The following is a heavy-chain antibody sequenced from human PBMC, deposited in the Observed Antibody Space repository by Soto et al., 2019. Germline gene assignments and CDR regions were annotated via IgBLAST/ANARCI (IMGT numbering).Heavy chain of an antibody. Sequence: QVPLVQSGAEVKKPGASVKVSCKASGYTFTSYAMHWVRQAPGQRLEWMGWINAGNGNTKYSQKFQGRVTITRDTSASTAYMELSSLRSEDTAVYYCAREYCSGGSCYGYAFDIWGQGTMVTVSS. J-gene: IGHJ3*02. D-gene: IGHD2-15*01. CDR1: GYTFTSYA. CDR2: INAGNGNT. V-gene: IGHV1-3*01. CDR3: AREYCSGGSCYGYAFDI.